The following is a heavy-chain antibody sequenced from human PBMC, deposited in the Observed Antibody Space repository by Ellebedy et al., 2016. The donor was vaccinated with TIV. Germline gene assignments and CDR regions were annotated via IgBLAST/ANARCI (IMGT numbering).Heavy chain of an antibody. CDR2: IRQDGSDK. J-gene: IGHJ3*02. CDR3: ATDGSYGDYLSPTHAFVM. CDR1: GFSFGSYW. Sequence: GESLKISCVASGFSFGSYWMSWVRQAPWKGLEWVANIRQDGSDKYYVDSVKGRFTISRDNARNTLYLPMDSLRAGDTAVYYCATDGSYGDYLSPTHAFVMWGQGTMVTVSS. D-gene: IGHD4-17*01. V-gene: IGHV3-7*01.